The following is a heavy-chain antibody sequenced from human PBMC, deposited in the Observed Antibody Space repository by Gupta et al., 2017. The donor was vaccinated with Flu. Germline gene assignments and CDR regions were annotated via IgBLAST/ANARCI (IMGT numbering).Heavy chain of an antibody. Sequence: QVHLQESGPGLVKPSQTLSLTCTVSGASVSGASFFWTWLRQPAGKGLEWIGRVSSSGSSPSGPSLKSRVTISADTSNNQSSLRLTSVTATDTAVYYCATSSQGGNPYCTSSSCYTEDYFDYWGQGILVTVSS. D-gene: IGHD2-2*02. J-gene: IGHJ4*02. CDR2: VSSSGSS. CDR1: GASVSGASFF. V-gene: IGHV4-61*02. CDR3: ATSSQGGNPYCTSSSCYTEDYFDY.